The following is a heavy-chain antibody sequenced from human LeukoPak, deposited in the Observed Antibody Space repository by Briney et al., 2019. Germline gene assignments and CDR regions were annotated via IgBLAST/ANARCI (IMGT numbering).Heavy chain of an antibody. J-gene: IGHJ4*02. CDR2: IYWDDDK. V-gene: IGHV2-5*02. CDR1: GFSLSTSGVG. CDR3: AHRRSYNGNWNAGYFDS. D-gene: IGHD1-1*01. Sequence: SGPTLVNPTQPLTLTCTFSGFSLSTSGVGVGWIRQPPGKALEWLVFIYWDDDKRYSPSLKSRLTITKDTPKDQVVLTMTDMDPLDTATYYCAHRRSYNGNWNAGYFDSWGQGTPVTVSS.